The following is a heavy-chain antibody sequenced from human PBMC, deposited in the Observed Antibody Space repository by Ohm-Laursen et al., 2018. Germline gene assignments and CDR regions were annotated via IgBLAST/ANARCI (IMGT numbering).Heavy chain of an antibody. D-gene: IGHD2/OR15-2a*01. CDR2: IKNKAKSYTT. CDR1: GFTFSDYY. CDR3: STDHFS. V-gene: IGHV3-72*01. J-gene: IGHJ5*02. Sequence: GSLRLSCAATGFTFSDYYMDWVRQAPGKGLEWVGRIKNKAKSYTTENAASVKGRFTILRDDSKNTLSLQMNSLKTEDTGVYYCSTDHFSWGQGTLVTVSS.